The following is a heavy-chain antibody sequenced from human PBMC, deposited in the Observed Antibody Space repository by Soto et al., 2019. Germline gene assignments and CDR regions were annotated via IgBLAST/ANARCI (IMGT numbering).Heavy chain of an antibody. CDR2: ISWNSNII. CDR3: AKGGPDGFCSGGRCYFDY. J-gene: IGHJ4*02. D-gene: IGHD2-15*01. Sequence: EVQLVESGGGLVQPGRSLRLSCAASGFTFDDYAMHWVRRVPGKGLEWVSSISWNSNIIGYAASVKGRFTISRDNAKNSLYLQMNSLRPEDTALYYCAKGGPDGFCSGGRCYFDYWGQGPLVTVSS. CDR1: GFTFDDYA. V-gene: IGHV3-9*01.